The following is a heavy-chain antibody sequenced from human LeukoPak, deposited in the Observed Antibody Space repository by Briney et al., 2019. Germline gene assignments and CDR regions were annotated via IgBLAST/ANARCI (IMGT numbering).Heavy chain of an antibody. V-gene: IGHV3-20*04. CDR1: GFTFDDYG. CDR2: INWNGGST. Sequence: GGSLRLSCAASGFTFDDYGMSWVRQAPGKGLEWVSGINWNGGSTGYADSVKGRFTISRDNSKNTLYLQMNSLRAEDTAVYYCAKEYVLLWFGELYRYFDYWGQGTLVTVSS. J-gene: IGHJ4*02. D-gene: IGHD3-10*01. CDR3: AKEYVLLWFGELYRYFDY.